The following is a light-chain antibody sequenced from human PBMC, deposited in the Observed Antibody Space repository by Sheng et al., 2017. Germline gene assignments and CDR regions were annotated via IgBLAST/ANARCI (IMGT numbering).Light chain of an antibody. CDR1: QGINNY. J-gene: IGKJ2*01. Sequence: DIQLTQSPSFLSASVGDRVTITCRASQGINNYLAWYQQKPGKAPNLLIYAASTLQSGVPSRFSGSGSGTEFTLTINSLQPEDFATYYCQQLNSYPYTLVQGPSWRSN. CDR2: AAS. V-gene: IGKV1-9*01. CDR3: QQLNSYPYT.